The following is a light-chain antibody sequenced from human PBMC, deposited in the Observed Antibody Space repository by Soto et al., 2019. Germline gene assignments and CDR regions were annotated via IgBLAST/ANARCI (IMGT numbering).Light chain of an antibody. J-gene: IGKJ5*01. CDR3: QQRSNWPPA. Sequence: EIVLTQPPATLSLSPGERATLSCRASQSVSSYLAWYQQKPGQAPRLLIYDASNRATGIPARFSGSGSGTEFTLTISSLEPEDFAVYYCQQRSNWPPAFGQGTRLEI. CDR1: QSVSSY. CDR2: DAS. V-gene: IGKV3-11*01.